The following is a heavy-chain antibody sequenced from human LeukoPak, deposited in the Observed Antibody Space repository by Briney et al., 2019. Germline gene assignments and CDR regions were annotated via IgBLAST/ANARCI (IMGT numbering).Heavy chain of an antibody. V-gene: IGHV4-34*01. Sequence: PSETLSLTCAVYGGSFSGYYWSWIRQPPGKGLEWIGEINHSGSTNYNPSLKSRVTISVDTSKNQFSLELSSVTAADTAVYYCARVAAAAAFDYWGQGTLVTVSS. CDR2: INHSGST. D-gene: IGHD6-13*01. CDR3: ARVAAAAAFDY. CDR1: GGSFSGYY. J-gene: IGHJ4*02.